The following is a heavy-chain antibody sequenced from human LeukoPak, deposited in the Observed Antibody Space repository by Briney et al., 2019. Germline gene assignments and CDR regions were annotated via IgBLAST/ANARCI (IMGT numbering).Heavy chain of an antibody. V-gene: IGHV3-7*01. CDR3: ARWASSGYYGQAYHY. Sequence: GGSLRLSCAASGFTFSSYWMSWVRQAPGKGLEWVANIKQDGSEKYYVDSVKGRFTISRDNAKNSLYLQMNSLRAEDTTVYYCARWASSGYYGQAYHYWGQGTLVTVSS. D-gene: IGHD3-22*01. CDR2: IKQDGSEK. J-gene: IGHJ4*02. CDR1: GFTFSSYW.